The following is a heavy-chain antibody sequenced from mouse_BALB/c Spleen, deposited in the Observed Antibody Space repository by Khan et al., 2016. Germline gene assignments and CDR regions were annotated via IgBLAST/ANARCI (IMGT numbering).Heavy chain of an antibody. Sequence: EVQLQESGPSLVKPSQTLSLTCSVTGDSITSGYWNWIRKFPGNKLEYMGYISYSGSTSYNPSLKSRISITRDTSTNQYYLQLNSVTTEDTATYYCARWDGNYGYYAMDYWGQGTSVTVSS. V-gene: IGHV3-8*02. CDR1: GDSITSGY. CDR3: ARWDGNYGYYAMDY. CDR2: ISYSGST. D-gene: IGHD2-1*01. J-gene: IGHJ4*01.